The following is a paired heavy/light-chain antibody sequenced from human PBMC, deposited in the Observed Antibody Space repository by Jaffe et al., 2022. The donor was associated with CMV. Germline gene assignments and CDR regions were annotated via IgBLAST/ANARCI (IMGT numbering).Light chain of an antibody. CDR2: EDH. Sequence: NFMLTQPHSVSESPGKTVTISCTRSSGNIASNYVQWYQQRPGSAPTTVIYEDHKRPSGVPDRFSGSIDRSSNSASLTISGLKIEDEADYYCQSYDDNNRVFGGGTKVTVL. CDR1: SGNIASNY. J-gene: IGLJ3*02. CDR3: QSYDDNNRV. V-gene: IGLV6-57*04.
Heavy chain of an antibody. V-gene: IGHV3-49*04. CDR3: TRGFYYDSSGYYQDY. J-gene: IGHJ4*02. Sequence: EVQLVESGGGLVQPGRSLRLSCTTSGFTFGDYALSWVRQAPGKGLEWVGLIRSKGYGGTTEYAASVKGRFSISRDDSRSIAYLQMNSLKTEDTAVYYCTRGFYYDSSGYYQDYWGQGTLVTVSS. CDR1: GFTFGDYA. D-gene: IGHD3-22*01. CDR2: IRSKGYGGTT.